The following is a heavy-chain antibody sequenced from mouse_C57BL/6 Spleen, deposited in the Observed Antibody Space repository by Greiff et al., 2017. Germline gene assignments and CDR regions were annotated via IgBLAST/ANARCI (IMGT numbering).Heavy chain of an antibody. CDR1: GYSITSGYY. CDR3: ARGAGRDYFDY. V-gene: IGHV3-6*01. CDR2: ISYDGSN. J-gene: IGHJ2*01. Sequence: DVQLQESGPGLVKPSQSLSLTCSVTGYSITSGYYWNWIRQVPGNKLEWMGYISYDGSNNYNPSLKNRISITRDTSKNQFFLKLNSVTTEDTATYYCARGAGRDYFDYWGQGTTLTVSS. D-gene: IGHD3-3*01.